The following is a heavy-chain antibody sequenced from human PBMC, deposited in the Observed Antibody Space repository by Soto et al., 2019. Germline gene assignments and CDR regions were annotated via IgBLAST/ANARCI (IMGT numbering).Heavy chain of an antibody. CDR2: PRNKANSYTT. CDR1: GFTFSDHY. J-gene: IGHJ4*02. V-gene: IGHV3-72*01. Sequence: EVQLVESGGDLVQPGGSLRLSCAASGFTFSDHYMEWVRQAPGKGLEWVGRPRNKANSYTTEYAASVKGRFTISRDDSKNSLYLQMNSLKTEDTALYYCTRTYDSGTLPFDYWGQGTLVTVSS. CDR3: TRTYDSGTLPFDY. D-gene: IGHD3-10*01.